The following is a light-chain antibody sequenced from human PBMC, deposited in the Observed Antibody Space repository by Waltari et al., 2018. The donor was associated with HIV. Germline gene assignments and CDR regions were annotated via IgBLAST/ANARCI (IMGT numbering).Light chain of an antibody. J-gene: IGLJ3*02. V-gene: IGLV6-57*02. CDR3: QSYDNSNWV. CDR1: RGGVSSNY. Sequence: ILTLPHSVSETPGKTVIISCTGRRGGVSSNYAPWYQLRPCNAPRTVIYADDKRPSGVPDRFSGSIDGSSNSASLIISGLKPEDEGDYYCQSYDNSNWVFGGGTKLTV. CDR2: ADD.